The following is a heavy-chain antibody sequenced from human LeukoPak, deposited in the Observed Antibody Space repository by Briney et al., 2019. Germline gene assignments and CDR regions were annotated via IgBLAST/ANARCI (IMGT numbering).Heavy chain of an antibody. CDR1: GGSISSSSYY. D-gene: IGHD3-22*01. Sequence: SETLSLTCTVSGGSISSSSYYWSWIRQPPGKGLEWIGEINHSGSTNYNPSLKSRVTISVDTSKNQFSLKLSSVTAADTAVYYCARGALYYYDSSGYYMAEGKDFDYWGQGTLVTVSS. CDR3: ARGALYYYDSSGYYMAEGKDFDY. J-gene: IGHJ4*02. V-gene: IGHV4-39*07. CDR2: INHSGST.